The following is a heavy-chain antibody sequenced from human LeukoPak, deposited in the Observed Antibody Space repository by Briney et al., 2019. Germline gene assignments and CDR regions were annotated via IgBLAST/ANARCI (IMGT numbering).Heavy chain of an antibody. Sequence: GASVKVSCKASGYTFSDYYIHWVPQAPGQGLEWMGWLNPNSGVTKYALKFQGRVTMTRDTSISTAYMELSGLTSDDTALYYCARDAPQNCSGGTCFPFWGQGTLVTVSS. V-gene: IGHV1-2*02. CDR3: ARDAPQNCSGGTCFPF. CDR1: GYTFSDYY. J-gene: IGHJ4*02. D-gene: IGHD2-15*01. CDR2: LNPNSGVT.